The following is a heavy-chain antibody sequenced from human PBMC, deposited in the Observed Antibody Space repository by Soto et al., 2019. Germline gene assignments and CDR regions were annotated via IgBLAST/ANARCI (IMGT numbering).Heavy chain of an antibody. CDR2: IRSKGNNYAT. CDR1: GFTFSGSA. Sequence: EVQLVESGGGLVQPGGSLKLSCAASGFTFSGSALHWVRQASGKVLEWVGRIRSKGNNYATAYGASLKGKFTISRDDSKNTAYLQMNSLNTEDTAVYYCSRQASDFWSGKPQYYMDVWGKGTTVTVSS. V-gene: IGHV3-73*01. D-gene: IGHD3-3*01. J-gene: IGHJ6*03. CDR3: SRQASDFWSGKPQYYMDV.